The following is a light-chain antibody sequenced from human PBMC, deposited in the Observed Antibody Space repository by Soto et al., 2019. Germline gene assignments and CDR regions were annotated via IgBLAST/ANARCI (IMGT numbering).Light chain of an antibody. CDR1: QSVTSSD. Sequence: VLIQTPGTLSLYPKERAPLSCRASQSVTSSDLAWYQQKPGQAPRLLISGASSRATGIPDRFSGRGAGTNFTLKMCRVEPEDVGIFYCMQASQLRTCGQGTKVDIK. CDR3: MQASQLRT. CDR2: GAS. J-gene: IGKJ1*01. V-gene: IGKV3-20*01.